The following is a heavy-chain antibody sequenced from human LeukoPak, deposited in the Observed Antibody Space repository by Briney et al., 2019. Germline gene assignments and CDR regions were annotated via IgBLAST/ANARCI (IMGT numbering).Heavy chain of an antibody. CDR3: ASNPIVPNRMDV. CDR1: GFTVSSNY. V-gene: IGHV3-66*01. CDR2: IYSGGST. J-gene: IGHJ6*02. Sequence: PGGSLRLSWAAAGFTVSSNYMSWVRQAPGKGLEWVSVIYSGGSTYYADSVKGRFTISRDNSKNTLYLQMNSLRAEDTAVYYCASNPIVPNRMDVWGQGDTVTVSS. D-gene: IGHD3-16*02.